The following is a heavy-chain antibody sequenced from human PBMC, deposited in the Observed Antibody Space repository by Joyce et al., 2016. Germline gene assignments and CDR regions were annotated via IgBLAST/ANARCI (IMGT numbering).Heavy chain of an antibody. Sequence: QVQLVQSGAEVKRPGESGRVSCKASGYTFTRYYMHCVRQAPGQGLEWMRIINAVNGDTSYAPKFQGRFTMTRDTSTSTLYMDLSSLRSDDTAVYYCAGEFFGSGMDVWGQGTTVTVSS. CDR1: GYTFTRYY. J-gene: IGHJ6*02. D-gene: IGHD3-16*01. CDR3: AGEFFGSGMDV. CDR2: INAVNGDT. V-gene: IGHV1-46*01.